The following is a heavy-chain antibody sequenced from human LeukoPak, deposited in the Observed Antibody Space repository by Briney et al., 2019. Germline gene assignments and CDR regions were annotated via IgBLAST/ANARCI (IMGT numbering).Heavy chain of an antibody. CDR3: ARAPPQYSSSIDYYFDY. V-gene: IGHV1-69*13. Sequence: SVKVSCKASGGTFSSYAISWVRQAPGQGLEWMVRIIPIFGTANYAQKFQGRVTITADESTSTAYMELSSLRSEDTAVYYCARAPPQYSSSIDYYFDYWGQGTLVTVFS. CDR1: GGTFSSYA. D-gene: IGHD6-13*01. CDR2: IIPIFGTA. J-gene: IGHJ4*02.